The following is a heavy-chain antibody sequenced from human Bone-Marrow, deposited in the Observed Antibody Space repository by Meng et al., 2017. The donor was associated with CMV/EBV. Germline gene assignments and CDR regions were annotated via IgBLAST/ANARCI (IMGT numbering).Heavy chain of an antibody. CDR1: GYTFTGYY. CDR3: ARDHSTSSSLSNWFDP. CDR2: INPNSGGT. J-gene: IGHJ5*02. V-gene: IGHV1-2*02. Sequence: VSVKVSCKASGYTFTGYYMHWVRQAPGQGLEWMGWINPNSGGTNYAQKFQGRVTMTRDTSISTAYMELSRLRSDDTAVYYCARDHSTSSSLSNWFDPWGQGTLVTVSS. D-gene: IGHD6-6*01.